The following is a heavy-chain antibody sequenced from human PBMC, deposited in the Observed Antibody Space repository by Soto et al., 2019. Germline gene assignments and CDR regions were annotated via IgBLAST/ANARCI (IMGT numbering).Heavy chain of an antibody. CDR1: GFTFSTYS. D-gene: IGHD6-25*01. CDR2: ISSTSSAI. CDR3: ARVESRIASRSGF. J-gene: IGHJ4*02. V-gene: IGHV3-48*02. Sequence: GGSLRLSCVVSGFTFSTYSMNWVRRAPGKGLEWVSYISSTSSAIYYADSVKGRFTISRDNAKNSLYLQMNSLRDEDTAVYHCARVESRIASRSGFWGQGTLVTVSS.